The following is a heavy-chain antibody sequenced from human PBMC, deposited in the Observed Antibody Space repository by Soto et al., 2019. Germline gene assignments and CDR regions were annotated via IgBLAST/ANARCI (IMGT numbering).Heavy chain of an antibody. D-gene: IGHD2-21*02. CDR3: STTVITAPLFEY. CDR1: GFTFSGHY. CDR2: IRNKPNGHTT. V-gene: IGHV3-72*01. J-gene: IGHJ4*02. Sequence: EVQLVESGGGLVQPGGSLRLSCEGSGFTFSGHYMDWVRQAPGKGLEWLGRIRNKPNGHTTAYAASVKGRLTISRDDSKNLVYLQMNSLKSEDMALYYFSTTVITAPLFEYWGQGTRVAVSS.